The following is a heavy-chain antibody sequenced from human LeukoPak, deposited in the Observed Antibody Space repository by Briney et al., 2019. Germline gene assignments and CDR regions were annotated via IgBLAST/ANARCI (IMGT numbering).Heavy chain of an antibody. CDR2: ISASGGST. D-gene: IGHD6-25*01. V-gene: IGHV3-23*01. Sequence: GGSLRLSCAASGFTFSSYAMSWVRQAPGKGLEWVSGISASGGSTYYADSVKGRFTLSRDNSENTSSLQMNSLRAEDTAVYYCARTTGFSSGWDHFYYYGLDVWGQGTTVTVSS. CDR3: ARTTGFSSGWDHFYYYGLDV. CDR1: GFTFSSYA. J-gene: IGHJ6*02.